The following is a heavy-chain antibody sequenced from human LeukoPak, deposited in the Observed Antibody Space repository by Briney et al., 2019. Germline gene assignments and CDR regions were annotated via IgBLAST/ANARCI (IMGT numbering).Heavy chain of an antibody. CDR1: GVSISSYY. CDR3: ARVYCSSASCYAKGFDY. V-gene: IGHV4-59*01. D-gene: IGHD2-2*01. CDR2: IYYSGST. Sequence: PSETLSLTCTASGVSISSYYWSWIRQPPGKGLEWIGYIYYSGSTNYNPSLKSRVTISVDTSKNQFSLKLSSVSAADTVIYYCARVYCSSASCYAKGFDYWGQGTLVTVSS. J-gene: IGHJ4*02.